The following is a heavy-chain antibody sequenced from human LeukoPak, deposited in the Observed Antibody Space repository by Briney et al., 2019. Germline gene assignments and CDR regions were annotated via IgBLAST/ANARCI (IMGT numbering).Heavy chain of an antibody. Sequence: SQTLSLTCTVSGGSISSGSYYWTWIRQPAGKGLEWLGRIYSSGSTDYNPSLKSRVTISEDTSKNQCSLKLTSVTAADTAVYYCARSPYYYGSGSYHPDFDYWGQGTLVTVSS. D-gene: IGHD3-10*01. CDR1: GGSISSGSYY. CDR2: IYSSGST. V-gene: IGHV4-61*02. J-gene: IGHJ4*02. CDR3: ARSPYYYGSGSYHPDFDY.